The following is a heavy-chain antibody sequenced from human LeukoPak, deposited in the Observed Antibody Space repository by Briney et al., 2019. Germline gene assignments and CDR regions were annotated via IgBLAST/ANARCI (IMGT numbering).Heavy chain of an antibody. D-gene: IGHD5-12*01. Sequence: PGRSLRLSCAASGFTFSSYGMHWVRQAPGKGLEWGAVISYDGSNKYYADSVKGRFTISRDNSKNTLYLQMNSLRAEDTAVYYCAKDRVATIMIDYWGQGTLVTVSS. J-gene: IGHJ4*02. CDR3: AKDRVATIMIDY. V-gene: IGHV3-30*18. CDR1: GFTFSSYG. CDR2: ISYDGSNK.